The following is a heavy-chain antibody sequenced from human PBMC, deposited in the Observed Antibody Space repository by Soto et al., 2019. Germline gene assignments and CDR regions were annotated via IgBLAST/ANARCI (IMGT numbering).Heavy chain of an antibody. CDR3: ARHGYSYGLYDWFDP. V-gene: IGHV4-59*08. J-gene: IGHJ5*02. CDR1: GDSIRSFY. CDR2: IYNSGST. Sequence: SETLSLTCTVSGDSIRSFYWSWIRQPPGKGLEWIGYIYNSGSTNYNPSLMSRVTISVDTSKNQFSLKLSSVTAADTAVYYCARHGYSYGLYDWFDPWGQGTLVT. D-gene: IGHD5-18*01.